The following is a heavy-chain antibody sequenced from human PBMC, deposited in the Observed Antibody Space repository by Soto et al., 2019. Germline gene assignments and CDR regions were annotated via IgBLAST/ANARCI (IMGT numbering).Heavy chain of an antibody. CDR3: ARAPHLGPTVTTFWFDP. CDR2: IYYSGST. J-gene: IGHJ5*02. V-gene: IGHV4-59*01. D-gene: IGHD4-17*01. Sequence: SETLSLTCTVSGGSISSYYWSWIRQPPGKGLEWIGYIYYSGSTNYNPSLKSRVTISVDTSKNQFSLKLSSVTAADTAVYYCARAPHLGPTVTTFWFDPWGQGTLVTVSS. CDR1: GGSISSYY.